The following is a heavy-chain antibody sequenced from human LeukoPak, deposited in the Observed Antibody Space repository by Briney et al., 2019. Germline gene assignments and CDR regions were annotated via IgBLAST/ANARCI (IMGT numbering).Heavy chain of an antibody. CDR2: ISSTGRT. CDR1: GGSISSSSYY. V-gene: IGHV4-39*07. Sequence: SETLSLTCTVSGGSISSSSYYWGWIRQPPGKGLEWIGRISSTGRTDYNPSLTSRVTISVDTSKNQFSMKLSSVTAADTAVYYCAKGAGPPWFDPWGQGALVTVSS. D-gene: IGHD6-19*01. J-gene: IGHJ5*02. CDR3: AKGAGPPWFDP.